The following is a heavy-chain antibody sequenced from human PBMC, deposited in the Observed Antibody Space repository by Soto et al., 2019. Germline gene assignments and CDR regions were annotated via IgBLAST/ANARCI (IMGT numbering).Heavy chain of an antibody. CDR3: ARSSGWAFDI. D-gene: IGHD3-10*01. Sequence: SETLSLTCAVYGGSFSGYYWSWIRQPPGKGLEWIGEINHSGSTNYNPSLKSRVTISVDTSKNQFSLKLSSVTAAETAVYYCARSSGWAFDIWGQGTMVTVSS. J-gene: IGHJ3*02. CDR1: GGSFSGYY. CDR2: INHSGST. V-gene: IGHV4-34*01.